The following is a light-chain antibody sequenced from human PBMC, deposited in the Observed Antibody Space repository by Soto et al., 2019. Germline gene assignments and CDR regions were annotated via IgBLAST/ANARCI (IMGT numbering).Light chain of an antibody. V-gene: IGKV1-27*01. CDR3: QRYNSAPFT. CDR2: DAS. Sequence: DIQMTQSPSSLSASVRDRVTITCRASQGISNDLAWYQQKPGKVPTLLLYDASTLQSGVPSRFSGSGSGTDFTRTISSLQLAGVAAYYCQRYNSAPFTFGPGTKVDIK. CDR1: QGISND. J-gene: IGKJ3*01.